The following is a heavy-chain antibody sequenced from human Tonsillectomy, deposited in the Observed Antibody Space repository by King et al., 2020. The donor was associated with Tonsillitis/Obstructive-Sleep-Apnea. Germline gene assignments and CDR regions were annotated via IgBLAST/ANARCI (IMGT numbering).Heavy chain of an antibody. CDR2: TTYNGTT. CDR3: ARVSIPAPMTPTYYYSYMDV. V-gene: IGHV1-18*01. D-gene: IGHD2-2*01. J-gene: IGHJ6*03. Sequence: QLVQSGAEVKKPGASVKVSCKASGYSFTSYGITWVRQAPGQGLDWMGWTTYNGTTNYAQKLQGRVIMTPDTSTSTAYMELRSLRSDDTAVYYCARVSIPAPMTPTYYYSYMDVWGKGTTVTVSS. CDR1: GYSFTSYG.